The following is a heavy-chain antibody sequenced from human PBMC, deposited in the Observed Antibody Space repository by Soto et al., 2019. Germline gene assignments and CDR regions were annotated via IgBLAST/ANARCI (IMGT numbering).Heavy chain of an antibody. CDR1: GYTLTELS. D-gene: IGHD2-15*01. CDR2: FDPEDGET. J-gene: IGHJ4*02. Sequence: QVQLVQSGAEVKKPGASVKVSCKVSGYTLTELSMHWVRQAPGKGLEWMGGFDPEDGETIYAQKFQGRVTMTEDTSTDSAYMELSSLRSEYTAVYYCATGTVLVYCSGGSCYPEDYWGQGNLVTDSS. V-gene: IGHV1-24*01. CDR3: ATGTVLVYCSGGSCYPEDY.